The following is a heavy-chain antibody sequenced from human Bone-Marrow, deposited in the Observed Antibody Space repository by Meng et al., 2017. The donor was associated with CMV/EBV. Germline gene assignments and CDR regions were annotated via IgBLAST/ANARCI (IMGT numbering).Heavy chain of an antibody. D-gene: IGHD2-21*02. V-gene: IGHV3-48*04. CDR2: ISSSSSTI. Sequence: GGSLRLSCAASGFTFSSYSMNWVRQAPGKGLEWVSYISSSSSTIYYADSVKGRFTISRDNAKNTPYLQMNSLRAEDTAVYYCARGGLRFLLEHFDYWGQGTLVTVSS. J-gene: IGHJ4*02. CDR3: ARGGLRFLLEHFDY. CDR1: GFTFSSYS.